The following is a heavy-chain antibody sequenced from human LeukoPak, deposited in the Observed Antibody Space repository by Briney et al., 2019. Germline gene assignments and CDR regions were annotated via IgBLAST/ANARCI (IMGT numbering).Heavy chain of an antibody. CDR1: GFTFSSYA. J-gene: IGHJ6*03. D-gene: IGHD3-10*01. Sequence: PGGSLRLSCAASGFTFSSYAMSWVRQAPGKGLEWVSAISGSGGSTYYADSVKGRFTISRDNSKNTLYLQMNSLRAEDTAVYYRANNYGSGSYYKQGVYYYYMDVWGKGTTVTISS. CDR2: ISGSGGST. CDR3: ANNYGSGSYYKQGVYYYYMDV. V-gene: IGHV3-23*01.